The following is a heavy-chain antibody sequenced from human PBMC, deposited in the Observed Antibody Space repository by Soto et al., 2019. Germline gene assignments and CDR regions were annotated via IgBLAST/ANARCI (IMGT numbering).Heavy chain of an antibody. CDR3: ARGPSGDKVDY. CDR1: GGSISNVNDC. V-gene: IGHV4-30-4*01. J-gene: IGHJ4*02. Sequence: QVQLQESGPGLVKPSQTLSLTCIVSGGSISNVNDCWSWIRQRPDKGLEWIGHISSGGSIYNNPSLTSRVTILVDTSKNQFSLQLSSVSAADTAVYYCARGPSGDKVDYWGQGTLVTVSS. CDR2: ISSGGSI. D-gene: IGHD7-27*01.